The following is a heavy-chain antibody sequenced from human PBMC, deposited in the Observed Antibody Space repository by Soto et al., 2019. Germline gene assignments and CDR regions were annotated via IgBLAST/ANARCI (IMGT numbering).Heavy chain of an antibody. D-gene: IGHD2-2*01. J-gene: IGHJ6*02. CDR1: GGTFSSYA. CDR2: IIPIFGTA. Sequence: SVKVSCKASGGTFSSYAISWVRQAPGQGLEWMGGIIPIFGTANYAQKFQGRVTITADESTSTAYMELSSLRSEDTAVYYCARALGYCSSTSCYYGMDVWGQGTTVTVSS. V-gene: IGHV1-69*13. CDR3: ARALGYCSSTSCYYGMDV.